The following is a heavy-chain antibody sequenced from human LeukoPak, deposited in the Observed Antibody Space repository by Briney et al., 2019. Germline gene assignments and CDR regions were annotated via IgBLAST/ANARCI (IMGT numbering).Heavy chain of an antibody. D-gene: IGHD6-19*01. Sequence: GGSLRLSCAASGFTFSSYGMNWVRQAPGKGLEWVSYISACGSSIFYADSVKGRFTMSRDNANNSLVLEMNSLGAEDTAVYYCARDRSGWYYFDYWGQGTLVTVSS. CDR3: ARDRSGWYYFDY. CDR2: ISACGSSI. J-gene: IGHJ4*02. CDR1: GFTFSSYG. V-gene: IGHV3-48*03.